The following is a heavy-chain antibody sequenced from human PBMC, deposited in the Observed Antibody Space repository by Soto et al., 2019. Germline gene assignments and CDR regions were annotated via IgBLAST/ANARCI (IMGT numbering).Heavy chain of an antibody. Sequence: SETLSLTCTVSGGSISSSSYYWGWIRQPPGKGLEWIGSIYYSGSTYYNPSLKSRVTISVDTSKNQFSLKLSSVTAADTAVYYCASQERTYGDSKYWGQGTLVTVSS. CDR3: ASQERTYGDSKY. J-gene: IGHJ4*02. D-gene: IGHD4-17*01. CDR2: IYYSGST. V-gene: IGHV4-39*01. CDR1: GGSISSSSYY.